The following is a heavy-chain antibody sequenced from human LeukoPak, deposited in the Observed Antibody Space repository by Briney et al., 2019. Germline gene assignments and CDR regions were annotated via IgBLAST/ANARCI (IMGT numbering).Heavy chain of an antibody. CDR1: GYTLTELS. Sequence: ASVKVSCKVSGYTLTELSMHWVRQAPGKGLEWMGGFDPEDGETIYAQKFQGRVTMTEDTSTDTAYMELSSLRSEDTAVYYCARHYYDSSGYYYQWGYYYYMDVWGKGTTVTVSS. J-gene: IGHJ6*03. D-gene: IGHD3-22*01. CDR3: ARHYYDSSGYYYQWGYYYYMDV. V-gene: IGHV1-24*01. CDR2: FDPEDGET.